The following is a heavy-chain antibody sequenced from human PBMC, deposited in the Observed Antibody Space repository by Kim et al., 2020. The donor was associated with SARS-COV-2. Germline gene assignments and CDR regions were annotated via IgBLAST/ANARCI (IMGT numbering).Heavy chain of an antibody. Sequence: SETLSLTCTVSCGSISSGGYYWSWIRQHPGKGLEWIGYLYYSGSTYYNPSLKSRVTISVDTPKNQFSLKLSSVTAADTGGYYCARAKSMVRGVITRRYYFDYWGQGTLVTVS. D-gene: IGHD3-10*01. CDR2: LYYSGST. CDR3: ARAKSMVRGVITRRYYFDY. V-gene: IGHV4-31*03. J-gene: IGHJ4*01. CDR1: CGSISSGGYY.